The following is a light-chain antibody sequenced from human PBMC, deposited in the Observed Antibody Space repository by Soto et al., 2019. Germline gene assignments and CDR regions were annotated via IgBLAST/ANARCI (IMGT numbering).Light chain of an antibody. V-gene: IGKV1-8*01. CDR3: QQYYSYPRT. CDR1: QGISSY. Sequence: AIRMTQSPSSLSASTGDRVTITCRASQGISSYLAWYQQKPGKAPTLLIYAASTLQSGVPSRFSGSGSGTDFTLTISCLQSEDFATYYCQQYYSYPRTFGQGTKVDIK. CDR2: AAS. J-gene: IGKJ1*01.